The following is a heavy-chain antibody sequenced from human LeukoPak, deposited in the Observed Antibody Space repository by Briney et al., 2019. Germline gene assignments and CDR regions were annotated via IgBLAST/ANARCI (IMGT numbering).Heavy chain of an antibody. Sequence: ASVTVSCKASGYSFSTYSITWVRQAPGQGLEWMGWISAYNGNTNYAQKLQGRVTMTTDTSTSTAYMELRSLRSDDTAVYYCTRVRGYCSSTSCYRLGYWFDPWGQGTLVTVSS. CDR3: TRVRGYCSSTSCYRLGYWFDP. J-gene: IGHJ5*02. CDR1: GYSFSTYS. CDR2: ISAYNGNT. D-gene: IGHD2-2*01. V-gene: IGHV1-18*01.